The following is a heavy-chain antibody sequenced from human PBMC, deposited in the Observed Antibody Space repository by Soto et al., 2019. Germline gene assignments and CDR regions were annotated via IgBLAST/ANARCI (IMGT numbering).Heavy chain of an antibody. Sequence: PGGSLRLSCSASGFTFSSYAMHWVRQAPGKGLEYVSAISSNGGSTYYADSVKGRFTISRDNSKNTLYLQMSSLRAEDTAVYYCVRPDKISYYHYNGMDVCGQGTAVTVSS. CDR2: ISSNGGST. CDR3: VRPDKISYYHYNGMDV. V-gene: IGHV3-64D*08. D-gene: IGHD3-16*01. CDR1: GFTFSSYA. J-gene: IGHJ6*02.